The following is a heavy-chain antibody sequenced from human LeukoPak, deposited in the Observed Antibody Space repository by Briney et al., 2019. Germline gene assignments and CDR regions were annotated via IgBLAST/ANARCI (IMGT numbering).Heavy chain of an antibody. V-gene: IGHV4-30-2*01. CDR1: GGSISSGGYY. CDR2: IYHSGST. J-gene: IGHJ4*02. D-gene: IGHD6-13*01. CDR3: ARPNYSSSWFIDY. Sequence: SQTLSLTCTVSGGSISSGGYYWSWIRQPPGKGLEWIGYIYHSGSTYYNPSLKSRVTISVDRSKNQFSLKLSSVTAADTAVYYCARPNYSSSWFIDYWGQGTLVTVSS.